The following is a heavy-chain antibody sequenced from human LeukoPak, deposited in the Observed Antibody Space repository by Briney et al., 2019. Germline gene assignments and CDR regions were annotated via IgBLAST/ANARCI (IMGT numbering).Heavy chain of an antibody. J-gene: IGHJ4*02. Sequence: ASVKVSCKVSGYTFTGYYMHWVRQAPGQGLEWMGWINPNSGNTGYAQKFQGRVTMTRNTSISTAYMELSSLRSEDTAVYYCGMGVRGAFDYWGQGTLVTVSS. V-gene: IGHV1-8*02. CDR1: GYTFTGYY. CDR3: GMGVRGAFDY. D-gene: IGHD3-10*01. CDR2: INPNSGNT.